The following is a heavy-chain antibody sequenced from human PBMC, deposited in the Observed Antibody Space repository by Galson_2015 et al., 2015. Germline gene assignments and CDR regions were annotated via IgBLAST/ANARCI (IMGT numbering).Heavy chain of an antibody. V-gene: IGHV3-48*03. D-gene: IGHD3-16*01. CDR2: ISSSGSTI. J-gene: IGHJ4*02. CDR3: ASSGGGGWGNDY. CDR1: GFTFSSYD. Sequence: SLRLSCAASGFTFSSYDMNWVRQAPGKGLEWVSYISSSGSTIYYADSVKGRFTISRDNAKNSLYLQMNSLRAEDTAVYYCASSGGGGWGNDYGGRETWSPSPQ.